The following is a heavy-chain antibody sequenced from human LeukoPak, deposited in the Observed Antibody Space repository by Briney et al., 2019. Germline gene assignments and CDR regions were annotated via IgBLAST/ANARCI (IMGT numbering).Heavy chain of an antibody. CDR2: ISGSGGST. Sequence: GGSLRLSCAASGFTFSSYAMSWVRQAPGKGLEWVSAISGSGGSTYYADSVKGRFTVSRNNSKNTLYLQMNSLRAEDTAVYYCASLSVYDYVWGSYRPTDYWGQGTLVTVSS. J-gene: IGHJ4*02. V-gene: IGHV3-23*01. CDR1: GFTFSSYA. CDR3: ASLSVYDYVWGSYRPTDY. D-gene: IGHD3-16*02.